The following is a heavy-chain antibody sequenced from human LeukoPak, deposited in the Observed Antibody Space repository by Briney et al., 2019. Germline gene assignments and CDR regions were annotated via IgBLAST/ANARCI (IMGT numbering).Heavy chain of an antibody. CDR1: GYTFTAYY. Sequence: GASLKVSCKASGYTFTAYYMHWVRQAPGQGLEWMGRINPNSGDTNYAQKFQGRVTMTRDTSINTAYMEVSRLRSDDTAGYYCARWYPVTGTIDYWSQGTLVTVSS. V-gene: IGHV1-2*06. D-gene: IGHD6-19*01. CDR3: ARWYPVTGTIDY. CDR2: INPNSGDT. J-gene: IGHJ4*02.